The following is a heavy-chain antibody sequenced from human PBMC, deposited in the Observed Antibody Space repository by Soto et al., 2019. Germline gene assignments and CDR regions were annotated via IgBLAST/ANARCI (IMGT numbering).Heavy chain of an antibody. D-gene: IGHD2-15*01. CDR2: INPSGGST. J-gene: IGHJ4*02. Sequence: ASVKVSCKASGYTFTSYYMHWVRQAPGQGLEWMGIINPSGGSTSYAQKFQGRVTMTRDTSTSTVYMELSSLRSEDTAVYYCARVRDIVVVVAARGTWDYYFDYWGQGTLVTVSS. CDR3: ARVRDIVVVVAARGTWDYYFDY. CDR1: GYTFTSYY. V-gene: IGHV1-46*01.